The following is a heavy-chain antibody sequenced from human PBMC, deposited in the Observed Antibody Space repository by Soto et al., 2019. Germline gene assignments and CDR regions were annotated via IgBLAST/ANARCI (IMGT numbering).Heavy chain of an antibody. Sequence: QVQLVESGGGVVQPGRSLRLSCAASGFSFSNYVLHWVRQAPGKGLEWVAVMSSGGGNKFYTDSVKGRFTISRENSKNTHYLQMNSLRTEDTAVYLCARGGEGPFFDNGGQGTLVSVSS. V-gene: IGHV3-30-3*01. CDR3: ARGGEGPFFDN. CDR1: GFSFSNYV. CDR2: MSSGGGNK. D-gene: IGHD3-10*01. J-gene: IGHJ4*02.